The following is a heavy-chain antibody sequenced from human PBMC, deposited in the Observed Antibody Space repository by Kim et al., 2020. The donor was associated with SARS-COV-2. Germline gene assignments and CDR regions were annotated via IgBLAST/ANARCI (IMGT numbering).Heavy chain of an antibody. CDR1: GFTFSSYA. J-gene: IGHJ4*02. CDR3: AKVLYSGYDGGFDY. CDR2: ISGSGGST. D-gene: IGHD5-12*01. Sequence: GGSLRLSCAASGFTFSSYAVSWVRQAPGKGLEWVSAISGSGGSTYYADSVKGRFTISRDNSKNTLYLQMNSLRAEDTAVYYCAKVLYSGYDGGFDYWGQGTLVTVSS. V-gene: IGHV3-23*01.